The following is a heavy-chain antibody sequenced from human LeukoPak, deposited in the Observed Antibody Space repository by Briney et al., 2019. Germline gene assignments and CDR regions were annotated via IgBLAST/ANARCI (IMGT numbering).Heavy chain of an antibody. CDR3: AHKKPPLSGYLDAFDM. Sequence: LSLTCTVSAYSITSGYYGACIRQPPGKALEWLALIDWDHNTRSTPSLKCRFPMTKATSKNQVDFTMRNMDPLDTATYQCAHKKPPLSGYLDAFDMGGQGIMVTVPS. CDR1: AYSITSGYY. CDR2: IDWDHNT. V-gene: IGHV2-5*02. D-gene: IGHD3-22*01. J-gene: IGHJ3*02.